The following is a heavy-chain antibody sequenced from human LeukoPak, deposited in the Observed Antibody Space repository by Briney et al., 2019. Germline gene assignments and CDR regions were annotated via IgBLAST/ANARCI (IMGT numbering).Heavy chain of an antibody. CDR1: GGTFSSYA. J-gene: IGHJ3*02. CDR3: ARSIVGAGYAFDI. Sequence: SVKVSCKASGGTFSSYAISWVRQAPGQGLEWMGGIIPIFGTANYAQKFQGRVTITAGESTSTAYMELSSLRSEDTAVYYCARSIVGAGYAFDIWGQGTMVTVSS. V-gene: IGHV1-69*13. D-gene: IGHD1-26*01. CDR2: IIPIFGTA.